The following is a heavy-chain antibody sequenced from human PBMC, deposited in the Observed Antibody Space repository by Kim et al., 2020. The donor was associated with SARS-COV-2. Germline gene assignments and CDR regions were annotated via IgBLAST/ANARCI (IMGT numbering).Heavy chain of an antibody. CDR3: ARGAPMTTVTAFDY. J-gene: IGHJ4*02. D-gene: IGHD4-17*01. CDR2: ISYDGSNK. V-gene: IGHV3-30*04. CDR1: GFTFSSYA. Sequence: GGSLRLSCAASGFTFSSYAMHWVRQAPGKGLEWVAVISYDGSNKYYADSVKGRFTISRDNSKNTLYLQMNSLRAEDTAVYYCARGAPMTTVTAFDYWGQGTLVTVSS.